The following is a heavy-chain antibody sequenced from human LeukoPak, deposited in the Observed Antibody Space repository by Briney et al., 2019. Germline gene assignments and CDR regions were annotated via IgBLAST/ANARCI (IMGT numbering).Heavy chain of an antibody. CDR2: IYYSGST. Sequence: PSETLSLTCTVSGGSISSYYWSWIRQPPGKGLEWIGYIYYSGSTYYNPSLKSRVTISVDTSKNQFSLKLSSVTAADTAVYYCARGSITTIPYYFDYWGQGTLVTVSS. D-gene: IGHD3-22*01. J-gene: IGHJ4*02. CDR3: ARGSITTIPYYFDY. V-gene: IGHV4-59*08. CDR1: GGSISSYY.